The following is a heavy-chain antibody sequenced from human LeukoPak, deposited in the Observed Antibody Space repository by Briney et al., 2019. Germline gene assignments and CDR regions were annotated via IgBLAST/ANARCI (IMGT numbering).Heavy chain of an antibody. CDR3: AKVRDYFDSSGYRYCFDY. CDR1: GFTFSSYA. CDR2: ISGSGGST. J-gene: IGHJ4*02. V-gene: IGHV3-23*01. Sequence: GGSLRLSCAASGFTFSSYAMSWVRQAPGKGLEWVSAISGSGGSTYYADSVKGRFTISRDNFKNTLYLQMNSLRAEDTAVYYCAKVRDYFDSSGYRYCFDYWGQGTLVTVSS. D-gene: IGHD3-22*01.